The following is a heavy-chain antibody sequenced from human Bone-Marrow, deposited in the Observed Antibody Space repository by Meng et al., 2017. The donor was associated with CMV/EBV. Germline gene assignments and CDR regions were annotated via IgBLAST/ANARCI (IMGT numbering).Heavy chain of an antibody. D-gene: IGHD1-1*01. J-gene: IGHJ4*02. CDR1: GYTFTSYD. Sequence: ASVKVSCKASGYTFTSYDINWVRQATGQGLEWMGWINPNSGGTNYAQKFQGRVTMTRDTSISTAYMELSRLRSDDTAVYYCATYNWNDGEGGFDYWGQGKLVNVAS. CDR3: ATYNWNDGEGGFDY. CDR2: INPNSGGT. V-gene: IGHV1-2*02.